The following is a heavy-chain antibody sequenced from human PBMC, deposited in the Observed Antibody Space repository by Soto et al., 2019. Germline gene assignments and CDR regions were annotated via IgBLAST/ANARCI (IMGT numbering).Heavy chain of an antibody. CDR2: INSDGSST. J-gene: IGHJ4*02. V-gene: IGHV3-74*01. D-gene: IGHD6-19*01. CDR3: ARRLAVSGTCDS. CDR1: GFTFSSYW. Sequence: EVQLVESGGDLVQPGGSLRISCVASGFTFSSYWMHWVRQVPGKGLVWASRINSDGSSTNYADSVKGRFTISRDNAKNTRYLKMNIRRAGDTAVYFCARRLAVSGTCDSWAQGTLFTVSS.